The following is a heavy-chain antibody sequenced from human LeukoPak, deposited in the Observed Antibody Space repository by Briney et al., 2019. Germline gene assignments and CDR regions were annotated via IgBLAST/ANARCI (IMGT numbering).Heavy chain of an antibody. V-gene: IGHV3-7*01. CDR2: IKQDGSEK. J-gene: IGHJ5*02. CDR1: GFTFSSYW. D-gene: IGHD1-26*01. CDR3: ARGQIVGATPSWFDP. Sequence: GGSLRLSCAASGFTFSSYWMSWVRQAPGKGLEWVANIKQDGSEKYYVDSAKGRFTISRDNAKNSLYLQMNSLRAEDTAVYYCARGQIVGATPSWFDPWGQGTLVTVSS.